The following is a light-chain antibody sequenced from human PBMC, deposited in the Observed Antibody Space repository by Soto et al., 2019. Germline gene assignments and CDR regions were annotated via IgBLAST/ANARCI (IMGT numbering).Light chain of an antibody. V-gene: IGLV2-14*01. CDR1: SSDVGGYDY. CDR3: SSYTGSSTFV. CDR2: DVN. J-gene: IGLJ1*01. Sequence: SVLTQPASGSGSPGQSITISCTGTSSDVGGYDYVSWYQQLPGKAPKLLIYDVNNRPSGVSHRFSGSKSGNTASLTISGLQAEDEADYYCSSYTGSSTFVFGTGTKVTVL.